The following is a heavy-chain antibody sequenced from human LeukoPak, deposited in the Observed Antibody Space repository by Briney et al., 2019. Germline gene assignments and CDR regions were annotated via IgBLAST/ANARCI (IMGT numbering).Heavy chain of an antibody. V-gene: IGHV3-7*01. CDR1: GFTFSSYW. D-gene: IGHD6-13*01. CDR3: ARDLIAAAGTAFDY. J-gene: IGHJ4*02. Sequence: PGGSLRLSCADSGFTFSSYWMSWVRQAPGKGLEWVANIKQDGSEKYYVDSVKGRFTISRDNAKNSLYLQMNSLRAEDTAVYYCARDLIAAAGTAFDYWGQGTLVTVSS. CDR2: IKQDGSEK.